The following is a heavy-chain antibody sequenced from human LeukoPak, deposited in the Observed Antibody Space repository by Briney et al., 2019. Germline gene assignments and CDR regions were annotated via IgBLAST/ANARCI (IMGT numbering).Heavy chain of an antibody. CDR2: INHSGST. D-gene: IGHD3-22*01. J-gene: IGHJ4*02. CDR3: ATDDSSGYGISDY. Sequence: PSETLSLTCAVYGGSFSGYYWSWIRQPPGKGLEGIGEINHSGSTNYNPSRKRRVTISVDTSKNQFSLKLSSVTAADTAVYYCATDDSSGYGISDYWGQGTLVTVSS. CDR1: GGSFSGYY. V-gene: IGHV4-34*01.